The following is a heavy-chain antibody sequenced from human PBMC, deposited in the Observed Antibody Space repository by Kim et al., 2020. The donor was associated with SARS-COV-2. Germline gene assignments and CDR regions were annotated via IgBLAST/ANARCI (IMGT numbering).Heavy chain of an antibody. CDR1: GASLSNNFCH. CDR3: VRHSRDFDDRIDY. V-gene: IGHV4-39*01. J-gene: IGHJ4*02. CDR2: ISYRGDT. D-gene: IGHD3-9*01. Sequence: SETLSLTCAVSGASLSNNFCHWGWIRQSPGKGLEWIGSISYRGDTYDSPSLKSLLTITVDISKRQFSLKLRSLTASDTAVYYCVRHSRDFDDRIDYWGQGTLLSVSS.